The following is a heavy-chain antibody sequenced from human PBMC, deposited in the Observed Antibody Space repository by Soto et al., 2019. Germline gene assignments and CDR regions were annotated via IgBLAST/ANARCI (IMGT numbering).Heavy chain of an antibody. CDR1: GFTFDDYA. CDR3: AKELGSSWHDAFDI. J-gene: IGHJ3*02. V-gene: IGHV3-9*01. D-gene: IGHD6-13*01. Sequence: EVQLVESGGGLVQPGRSLRLSCAASGFTFDDYAMHWVRQAPGKGLEWVSGISWNSGSIGYADSVKGRFTISRDNAKNSLYLQMNSLRAEDTALYYCAKELGSSWHDAFDIWGQGTMVTVSS. CDR2: ISWNSGSI.